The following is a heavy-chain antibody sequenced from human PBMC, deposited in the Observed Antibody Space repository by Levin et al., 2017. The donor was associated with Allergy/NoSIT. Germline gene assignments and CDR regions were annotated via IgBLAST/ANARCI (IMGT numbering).Heavy chain of an antibody. CDR1: GFTFSDYW. CDR2: IKQDGSEK. V-gene: IGHV3-7*01. CDR3: ARDYFDSSGYYFLY. Sequence: GESLKISCAVSGFTFSDYWMSWVRQAPGKGLEWVANIKQDGSEKYYVDSVKGRFTIFRDNAKNSLYLQMNSLRAEDTALYYCARDYFDSSGYYFLYWGQGTLVTVSS. J-gene: IGHJ4*02. D-gene: IGHD3-22*01.